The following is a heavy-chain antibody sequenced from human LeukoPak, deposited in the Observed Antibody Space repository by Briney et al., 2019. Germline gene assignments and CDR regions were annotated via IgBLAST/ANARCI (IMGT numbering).Heavy chain of an antibody. Sequence: PGGSLRLSCAASGFTFSSYNMNWVRQAPGKGLEWVSSISSSSSYIYYAGSVRGRFTISRDNAKNSLYLQMNSLRAEDTAVYYCARRRGSGWLDAFDIWGQGTMVTVSS. D-gene: IGHD6-19*01. CDR3: ARRRGSGWLDAFDI. V-gene: IGHV3-21*01. CDR1: GFTFSSYN. CDR2: ISSSSSYI. J-gene: IGHJ3*02.